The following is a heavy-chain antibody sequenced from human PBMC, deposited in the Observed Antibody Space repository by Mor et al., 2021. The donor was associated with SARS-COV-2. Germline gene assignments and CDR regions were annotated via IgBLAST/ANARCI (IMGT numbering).Heavy chain of an antibody. CDR3: ARQRGYQFGMDV. D-gene: IGHD2-2*01. V-gene: IGHV5-51*01. J-gene: IGHJ6*02. Sequence: YSPSFQGQVTISADKSISTDYLQWSSLKASDTAMYYCARQRGYQFGMDVWGQGTTVTVSS.